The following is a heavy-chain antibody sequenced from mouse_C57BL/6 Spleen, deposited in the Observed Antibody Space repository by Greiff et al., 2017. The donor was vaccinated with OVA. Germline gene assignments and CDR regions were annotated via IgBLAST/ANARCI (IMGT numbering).Heavy chain of an antibody. D-gene: IGHD1-1*01. CDR1: GFTFSSYA. Sequence: EVQVVESGEGLVKPGGSLKLSCAASGFTFSSYAMSWVRQTPEKRLEWVAYISSGGDYIYYADTVKGRFTISRDNARNTLYLQMSSLKSEDTAMYYCTRPTTVVATGGFDYWGQGTSVTVSS. CDR2: ISSGGDYI. V-gene: IGHV5-9-1*02. CDR3: TRPTTVVATGGFDY. J-gene: IGHJ4*01.